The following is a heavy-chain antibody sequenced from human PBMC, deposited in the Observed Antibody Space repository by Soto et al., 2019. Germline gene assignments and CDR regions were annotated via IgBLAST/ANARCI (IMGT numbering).Heavy chain of an antibody. J-gene: IGHJ3*02. CDR2: IYHVGSP. D-gene: IGHD3-3*02. CDR3: ARVLGNDAFDI. Sequence: QVQLQESGPGLVKPSGTLSLTCAVSGGSISSSNWWSWVRQPPGKGLEWIGEIYHVGSPNYNPSLTSRVTISVDKSKNQFSLKLSSVTAADMAVYYCARVLGNDAFDIWGQGTMVTVSS. CDR1: GGSISSSNW. V-gene: IGHV4-4*02.